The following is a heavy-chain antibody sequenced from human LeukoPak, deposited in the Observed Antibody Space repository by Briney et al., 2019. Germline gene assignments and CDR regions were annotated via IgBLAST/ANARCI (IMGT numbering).Heavy chain of an antibody. J-gene: IGHJ3*02. Sequence: AGGSLRLSCAASGFTFSSYAMSWVRQAPGKGLEWVSAISGSGGSTYYADSVKGRFTISRDNSKNALYLQMNSLRAEDTAVYYCARGGGSSNAFDIWGQGTMVTVSS. CDR2: ISGSGGST. CDR1: GFTFSSYA. V-gene: IGHV3-23*01. D-gene: IGHD1-26*01. CDR3: ARGGGSSNAFDI.